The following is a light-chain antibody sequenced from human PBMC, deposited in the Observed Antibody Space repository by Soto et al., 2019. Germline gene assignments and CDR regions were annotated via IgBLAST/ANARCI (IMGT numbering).Light chain of an antibody. CDR2: AAS. CDR3: QQYDTSPRT. J-gene: IGKJ1*01. V-gene: IGKV3D-15*01. Sequence: EIERTRSPATLSLAPGERVTFSGGASETVSTNLAWYQQKAGQAPRLLIYAASTRATGIPDRFSGSGSGTDFSLTISRLQPEDFAVYYCQQYDTSPRTFGQGTKVDIK. CDR1: ETVSTN.